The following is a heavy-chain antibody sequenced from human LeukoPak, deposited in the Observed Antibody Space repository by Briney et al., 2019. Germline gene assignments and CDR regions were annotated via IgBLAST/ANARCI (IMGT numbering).Heavy chain of an antibody. CDR2: IHYSGHT. J-gene: IGHJ4*02. Sequence: SETLSLTCTVSGGSISTDYWSWIRQPPGKGLEYIAFIHYSGHTNYNPSLKNRVTISIDTSKNQFSLNLSSVTAADTAVYYCARLGKEVTYRAYYLDYWGQGTLVTVSS. CDR3: ARLGKEVTYRAYYLDY. D-gene: IGHD1-26*01. V-gene: IGHV4-59*08. CDR1: GGSISTDY.